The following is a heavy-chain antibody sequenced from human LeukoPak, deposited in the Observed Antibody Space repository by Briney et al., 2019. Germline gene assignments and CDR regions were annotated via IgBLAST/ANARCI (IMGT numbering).Heavy chain of an antibody. J-gene: IGHJ4*02. V-gene: IGHV3-23*01. D-gene: IGHD3-10*01. CDR3: AKEGGPYYYGSGSYSAYDY. Sequence: GGSLRLSCAASGFTFSSYAMSWVRQAPGKGLEWVSAISGSGGSTYYADSVKGRFTISRDSSKNTLYLQMNSLRAEDTAVYYCAKEGGPYYYGSGSYSAYDYWGQGTLVTVSS. CDR1: GFTFSSYA. CDR2: ISGSGGST.